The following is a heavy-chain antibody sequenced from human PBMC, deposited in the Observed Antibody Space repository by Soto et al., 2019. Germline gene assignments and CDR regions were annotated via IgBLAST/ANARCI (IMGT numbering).Heavy chain of an antibody. Sequence: QVQLVQSGAEVKKPGASVKVSCKASGYTFTGYYMHWVRQAPGQGLEWMGWINPNSGGTNYAQKLQGRVTMTTDTSTSTAYMELRSLRSDDTAVYYCARARNVVVAATTVDYWGQGTLVTVSS. V-gene: IGHV1-2*02. CDR3: ARARNVVVAATTVDY. CDR1: GYTFTGYY. CDR2: INPNSGGT. J-gene: IGHJ4*02. D-gene: IGHD2-15*01.